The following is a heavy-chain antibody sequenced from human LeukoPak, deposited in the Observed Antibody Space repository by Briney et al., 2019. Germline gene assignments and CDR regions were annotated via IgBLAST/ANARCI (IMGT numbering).Heavy chain of an antibody. CDR1: GFTFSSYN. CDR3: ARGGIVVPAPRFDP. CDR2: ISSSSSYI. Sequence: NPGGSLRLSCAASGFTFSSYNMNWVRQAPGKGLEWVSSISSSSSYIYYADSVKGRFTISRDNAKNSLYLQMNSLRAEDTAVYYCARGGIVVPAPRFDPWGQGTLVTVSS. D-gene: IGHD2-2*01. V-gene: IGHV3-21*01. J-gene: IGHJ5*02.